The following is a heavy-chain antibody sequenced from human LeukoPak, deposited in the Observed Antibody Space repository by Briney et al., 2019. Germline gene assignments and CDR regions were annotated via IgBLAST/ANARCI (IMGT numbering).Heavy chain of an antibody. D-gene: IGHD6-6*01. J-gene: IGHJ4*02. CDR3: ARDLFGYSSSSLGY. V-gene: IGHV3-9*01. CDR1: GFTFDDYA. Sequence: GGSLRLSCAASGFTFDDYAMHWVRQAPGKGLEWVSGISWNSGSIGYADSVKGRFTISRDNAKNSLYLQMNSLRAEDTAVYYCARDLFGYSSSSLGYWGQGTLVTISS. CDR2: ISWNSGSI.